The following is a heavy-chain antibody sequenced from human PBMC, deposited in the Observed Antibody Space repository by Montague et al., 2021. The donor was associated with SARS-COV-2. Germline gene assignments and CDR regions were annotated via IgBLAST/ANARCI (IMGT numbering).Heavy chain of an antibody. V-gene: IGHV2-70*04. J-gene: IGHJ4*02. Sequence: PAQVKPTQTLTLTCTFSGFSLSTSGMRASWIRQPPGKALEWLARXXWDDDKFYSTSLKTRLTISKDTSKNQVVLTMTNMDPVDTATYYCARSYYDILTAYYTPFDYWGQGTLVTVSS. CDR3: ARSYYDILTAYYTPFDY. D-gene: IGHD3-9*01. CDR2: XXWDDDK. CDR1: GFSLSTSGMR.